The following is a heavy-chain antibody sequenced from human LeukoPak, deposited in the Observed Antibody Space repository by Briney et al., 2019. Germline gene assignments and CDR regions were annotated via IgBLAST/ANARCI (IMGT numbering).Heavy chain of an antibody. Sequence: SETLSLTCTVSGGSISSHYWSWIRQPPGKGLEWIGYIYYTGSTKFNPSLKSRVTISVDTSKNQFSLKLSSVTAADTAVYYCARGGGVTYYDSTGYLWYFDYWGQGTLVTVSS. J-gene: IGHJ4*02. D-gene: IGHD3-22*01. V-gene: IGHV4-59*11. CDR2: IYYTGST. CDR1: GGSISSHY. CDR3: ARGGGVTYYDSTGYLWYFDY.